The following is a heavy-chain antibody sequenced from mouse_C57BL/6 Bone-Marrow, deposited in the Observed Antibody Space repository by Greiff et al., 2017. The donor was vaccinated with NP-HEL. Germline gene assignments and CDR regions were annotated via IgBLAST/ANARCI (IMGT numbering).Heavy chain of an antibody. CDR2: IYPGSGNT. CDR1: GYSFTDYY. V-gene: IGHV1-76*01. J-gene: IGHJ4*01. Sequence: VQLQQSGAELVRPGASVKLSCKASGYSFTDYYINWVKQRPGQGLEWIARIYPGSGNTNYNQKFKGKATLTAEKSSSTAYMQLSSLTSEDSAVYFCASDGYHEDYWGQGTSVTVSS. D-gene: IGHD2-3*01. CDR3: ASDGYHEDY.